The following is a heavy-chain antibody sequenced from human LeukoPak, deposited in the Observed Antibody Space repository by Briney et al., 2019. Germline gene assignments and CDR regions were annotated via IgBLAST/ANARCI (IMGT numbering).Heavy chain of an antibody. CDR2: ISGNSGSI. Sequence: PCRSLRLSCAASGFTFDDYARRRLRQAPGKGLEWCSGISGNSGSIGYADSVKGRFSIYRDNAQTSLYLQMNSLRADDMALSYCAKGGIAVADWSTDYFDYWGQGTLVTVSS. CDR3: AKGGIAVADWSTDYFDY. V-gene: IGHV3-9*03. J-gene: IGHJ4*02. CDR1: GFTFDDYA. D-gene: IGHD6-19*01.